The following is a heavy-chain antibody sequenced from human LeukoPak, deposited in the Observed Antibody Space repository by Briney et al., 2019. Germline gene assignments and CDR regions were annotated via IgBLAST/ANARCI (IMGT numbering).Heavy chain of an antibody. CDR2: ISGSGGST. D-gene: IGHD4-17*01. CDR1: GFTFSSYA. J-gene: IGHJ4*02. CDR3: AKGFDYGDYTATNFDY. Sequence: GGSLRLSCAASGFTFSSYAMSWVRQAPGKGLEWVSAISGSGGSTYYADSVKGRFTISRDNSKNTLYLQMNSLRAEDTAVYYCAKGFDYGDYTATNFDYWGQGTLVTVSS. V-gene: IGHV3-23*01.